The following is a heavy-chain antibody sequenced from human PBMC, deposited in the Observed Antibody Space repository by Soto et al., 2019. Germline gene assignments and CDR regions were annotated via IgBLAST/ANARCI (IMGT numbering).Heavy chain of an antibody. CDR2: IYYGGST. CDR3: ARRYGGNFDY. D-gene: IGHD2-15*01. J-gene: IGHJ4*02. Sequence: SETLSLTCTVSGDSISTDYWSWIRQSPGKGLEWIGFIYYGGSTNYNPSLKSRVTISVDTPKNQFSLKLSSVTAADTAVYYCARRYGGNFDYWGQGTLVTVSS. V-gene: IGHV4-59*01. CDR1: GDSISTDY.